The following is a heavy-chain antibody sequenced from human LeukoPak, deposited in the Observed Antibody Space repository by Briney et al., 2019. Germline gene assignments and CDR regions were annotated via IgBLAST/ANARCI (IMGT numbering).Heavy chain of an antibody. CDR3: AKDSGYDFWSGYNWFDP. D-gene: IGHD3-3*01. V-gene: IGHV3-9*01. CDR2: ISWNSGSI. CDR1: GFTFDGYA. Sequence: PGRSLRLSCAASGFTFDGYAMHWVRQAPGKGLEWVSGISWNSGSIGYADSVKGRFTISRDNAKNSLYLQMNSLRAEDTALYYCAKDSGYDFWSGYNWFDPWGQGTLVTVSS. J-gene: IGHJ5*02.